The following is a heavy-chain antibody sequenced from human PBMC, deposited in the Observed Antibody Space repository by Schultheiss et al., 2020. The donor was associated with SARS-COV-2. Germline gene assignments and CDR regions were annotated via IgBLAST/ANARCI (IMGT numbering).Heavy chain of an antibody. Sequence: GESLKISCKGSGYSFTSYWIGWVRQMPGKGLEWMGRIDPSDSYTNYSPSFQGHVTISADKSISTAYLQWSSLKASDTAMYYCARDPNPLYCSSTSCYRFDPWGQGTLVTVSS. J-gene: IGHJ5*02. D-gene: IGHD2-2*02. CDR2: IDPSDSYT. V-gene: IGHV5-10-1*01. CDR1: GYSFTSYW. CDR3: ARDPNPLYCSSTSCYRFDP.